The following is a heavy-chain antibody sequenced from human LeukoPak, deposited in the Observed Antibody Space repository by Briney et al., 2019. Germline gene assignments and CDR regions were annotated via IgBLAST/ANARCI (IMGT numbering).Heavy chain of an antibody. V-gene: IGHV4-31*03. CDR1: GGSISSGGYY. Sequence: SETLSLTCTVSGGSISSGGYYWSWIRQHPGKGLEWIGYIYYSGSTYYNPSLKSRATISVDTSKNQFSLKLSSVTAADTAVYYCARSTSGSLPLDPWGQGTLVTVSS. CDR2: IYYSGST. J-gene: IGHJ5*02. D-gene: IGHD3-3*01. CDR3: ARSTSGSLPLDP.